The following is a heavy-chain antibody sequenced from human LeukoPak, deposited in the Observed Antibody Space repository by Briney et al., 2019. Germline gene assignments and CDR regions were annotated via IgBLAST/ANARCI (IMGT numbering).Heavy chain of an antibody. CDR3: ARGNYGSGSPPTFDI. V-gene: IGHV4-34*01. D-gene: IGHD3-10*01. CDR2: INHSGST. Sequence: PSETLSLTCAVYGGSFSGYYWSWIRQPPGKGLEWIGEINHSGSTNYNPSLKSRVTISVDTSKNQFSLRLSSVTAADTAVYYCARGNYGSGSPPTFDIWGQGTMVTVSS. CDR1: GGSFSGYY. J-gene: IGHJ3*02.